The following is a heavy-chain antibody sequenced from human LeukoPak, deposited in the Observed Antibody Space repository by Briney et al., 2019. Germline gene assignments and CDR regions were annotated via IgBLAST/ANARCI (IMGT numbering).Heavy chain of an antibody. CDR2: ISGSGDNT. V-gene: IGHV3-23*01. CDR1: GFTFSNCG. J-gene: IGHJ4*02. CDR3: ARAVGPFDY. Sequence: GGSLRLSCAASGFTFSNCGMSWVRLPPGKGLEWVSVISGSGDNTYYANSVKGRFTVSRDNSKNTLYLQMNNLRGEDTAVYYCARAVGPFDYWGQGTLVTVST.